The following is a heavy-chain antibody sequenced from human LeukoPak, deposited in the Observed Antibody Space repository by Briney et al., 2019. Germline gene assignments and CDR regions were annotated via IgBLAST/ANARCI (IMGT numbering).Heavy chain of an antibody. V-gene: IGHV1-69*02. CDR2: IVPVIGVA. CDR3: ARHSSRGHYYDFDF. D-gene: IGHD3-22*01. J-gene: IGHJ4*02. CDR1: GDTLITHY. Sequence: SVKVSCKTPGDTLITHYISWVRQAPGQGLEWVGRIVPVIGVATYAQSLQGRVIITADRSTDTAYMELSSLRFEDSAVYFCARHSSRGHYYDFDFWGQGSLVTVSS.